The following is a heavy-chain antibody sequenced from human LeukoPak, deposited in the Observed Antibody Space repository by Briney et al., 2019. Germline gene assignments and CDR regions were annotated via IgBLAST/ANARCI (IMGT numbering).Heavy chain of an antibody. V-gene: IGHV1-18*01. CDR2: ISAYNGNT. CDR3: ARVHKFGGSLGYMDV. Sequence: ASVKVSCKASGYTFTSYGISWVRQAPGQGLEWMGWISAYNGNTNYAQKLQGRVTMTTDTSTSTAYMELRSLRSDDTAVYYCARVHKFGGSLGYMDVWGKGTTVTVSS. D-gene: IGHD3-16*01. CDR1: GYTFTSYG. J-gene: IGHJ6*03.